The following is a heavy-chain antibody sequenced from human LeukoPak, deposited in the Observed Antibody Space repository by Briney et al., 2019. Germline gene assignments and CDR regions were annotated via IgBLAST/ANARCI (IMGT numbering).Heavy chain of an antibody. V-gene: IGHV3-23*01. J-gene: IGHJ3*02. Sequence: GGSLRLSCAASGFTFSSYAMSWVRQAPGKGLEWVSAISGSGGSTYYADSVKGRFTISRDNSKNTLYLQMNSLRAEDTAVYYCAKGDIYDYVWGGYRPLENDAFDIWGQGTMVTVSS. CDR3: AKGDIYDYVWGGYRPLENDAFDI. D-gene: IGHD3-16*02. CDR1: GFTFSSYA. CDR2: ISGSGGST.